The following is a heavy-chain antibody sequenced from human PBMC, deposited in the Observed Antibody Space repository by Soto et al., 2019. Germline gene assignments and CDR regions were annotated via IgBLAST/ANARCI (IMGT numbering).Heavy chain of an antibody. D-gene: IGHD6-19*01. J-gene: IGHJ4*02. V-gene: IGHV1-3*01. CDR1: GYTFTTYA. CDR2: INAGNGNT. CDR3: ARAMFHDGSGIDY. Sequence: ASVKVSCKASGYTFTTYAMHWVRQAPGQRLEWMGWINAGNGNTKYAQKFQGRVTMTRDTSTSTAYMELSSLRSDDTAVYYCARAMFHDGSGIDYWGQGTLVTVSS.